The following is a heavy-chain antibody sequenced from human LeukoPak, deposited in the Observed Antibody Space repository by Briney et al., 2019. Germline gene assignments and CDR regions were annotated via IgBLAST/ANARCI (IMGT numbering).Heavy chain of an antibody. Sequence: PGGSLRLSCAASGFTFSTYAMTWVRQAPGKGLEWVSAISAGGGTTYYADSVKGRFTISRDNAKTSLYLQMNSLRAEDTAVYYCAPLGVLISGYRAFDIWGQGTMVAVSS. V-gene: IGHV3-23*01. D-gene: IGHD3-3*01. CDR1: GFTFSTYA. J-gene: IGHJ3*02. CDR3: APLGVLISGYRAFDI. CDR2: ISAGGGTT.